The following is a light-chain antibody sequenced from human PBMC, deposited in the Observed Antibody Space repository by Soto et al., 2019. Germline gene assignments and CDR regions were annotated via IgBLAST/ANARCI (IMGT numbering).Light chain of an antibody. Sequence: QSVLTQPPSVSAASGQKVSISCSGSTSNIGTYYVSWYQHVPGTAPTLLIYDNHKRPSGISYRFSGSKSGTSATLDITGLQAGDEADYYCGTWDNGLTSVTFGGGTKLTVL. J-gene: IGLJ2*01. CDR2: DNH. CDR3: GTWDNGLTSVT. V-gene: IGLV1-51*01. CDR1: TSNIGTYY.